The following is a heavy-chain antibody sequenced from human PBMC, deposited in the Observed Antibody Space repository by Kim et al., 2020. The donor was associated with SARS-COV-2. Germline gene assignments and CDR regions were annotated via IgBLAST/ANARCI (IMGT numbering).Heavy chain of an antibody. Sequence: GGSLRLSCAASGFIFSSFEMHWVRQAPGRGLEWVSYIGSSGTTIYYADSVKGRFTISRDNAKNSLFLQMLSLRADDTAVYYCARDPTKGGLDYMDVWGKGTTVTVSS. V-gene: IGHV3-48*03. CDR2: IGSSGTTI. CDR3: ARDPTKGGLDYMDV. D-gene: IGHD3-16*01. CDR1: GFIFSSFE. J-gene: IGHJ6*03.